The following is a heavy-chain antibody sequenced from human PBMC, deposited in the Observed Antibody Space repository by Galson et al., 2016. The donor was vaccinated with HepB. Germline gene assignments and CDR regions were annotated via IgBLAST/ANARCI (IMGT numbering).Heavy chain of an antibody. Sequence: SLRLSCAASGFAFSSYWMHWVRQAPGKGLEWVALIWHDGSNKYYADSVKGRFTISRDNPKNTLYLQMNSLKVEDTAVYYCAREMHVAAAAAFDFWGRGTLVTVSS. V-gene: IGHV3-33*08. CDR1: GFAFSSYW. CDR2: IWHDGSNK. J-gene: IGHJ4*02. D-gene: IGHD6-13*01. CDR3: AREMHVAAAAAFDF.